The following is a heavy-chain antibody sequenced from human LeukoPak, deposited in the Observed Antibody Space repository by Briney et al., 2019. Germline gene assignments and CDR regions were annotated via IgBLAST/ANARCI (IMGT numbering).Heavy chain of an antibody. CDR2: INPNNGAT. D-gene: IGHD3/OR15-3a*01. CDR3: ARKSLWTVDF. V-gene: IGHV1-2*02. CDR1: GYTFTGHD. J-gene: IGHJ4*02. Sequence: GASVKVSCKASGYTFTGHDVHWGRQAPGQGLEWKAWINPNNGATDYAQKFQDRVTVTRDTSISTVYMELRSLTSDDTAVYYCARKSLWTVDFWGQGTLVSVSS.